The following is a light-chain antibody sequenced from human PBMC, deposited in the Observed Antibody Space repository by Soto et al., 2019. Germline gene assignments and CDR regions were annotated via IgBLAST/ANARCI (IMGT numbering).Light chain of an antibody. J-gene: IGKJ3*01. CDR3: QQRSHWPFT. CDR1: QSVGSY. CDR2: DAS. V-gene: IGKV3-11*01. Sequence: EIVLTQSPATLSLSPGEGVTLSCRASQSVGSYLAWYLQTPGKSHRLLIYDASNRAAGVPARFRGSGSGTDFTLTISSLEPEDLGVYYGQQRSHWPFTFGPGIKIDIK.